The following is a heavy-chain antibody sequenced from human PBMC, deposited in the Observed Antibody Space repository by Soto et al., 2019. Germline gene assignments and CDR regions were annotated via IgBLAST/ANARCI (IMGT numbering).Heavy chain of an antibody. V-gene: IGHV4-39*01. D-gene: IGHD3-10*01. CDR2: SSYNGGA. J-gene: IGHJ4*02. Sequence: SETLSLTCTVSTDSSSFTNSYWGWIRQPPGKGLQWIGSSSYNGGAFYNPSLKGRVVISFDTSKKQSSLQVTSVTAANTAVYFCARHRIEVVWRGFDFWGQGSPVTVSS. CDR1: TDSSSFTNSY. CDR3: ARHRIEVVWRGFDF.